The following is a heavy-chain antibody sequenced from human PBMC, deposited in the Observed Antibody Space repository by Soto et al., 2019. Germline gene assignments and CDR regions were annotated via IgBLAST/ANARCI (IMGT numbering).Heavy chain of an antibody. D-gene: IGHD2-15*01. CDR3: AKVGYCSGGSCRYYYYYYGMDV. V-gene: IGHV3-23*01. CDR1: GFTFSSYA. CDR2: ISGSGGST. J-gene: IGHJ6*02. Sequence: GGSLRLSCAASGFTFSSYAMSWVRQAPGKGLEWVSAISGSGGSTYYADSVKGRFTISRDNSKNTLYLQMNSLRAEDTAVYYCAKVGYCSGGSCRYYYYYYGMDVWGQGTTVTVSS.